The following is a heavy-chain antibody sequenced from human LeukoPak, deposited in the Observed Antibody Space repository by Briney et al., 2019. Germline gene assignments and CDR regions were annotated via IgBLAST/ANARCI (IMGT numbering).Heavy chain of an antibody. CDR2: VTYRGSA. V-gene: IGHV4-34*01. D-gene: IGHD2-21*02. CDR3: AVYGGDWQFHS. J-gene: IGHJ4*02. CDR1: NGFDNHYF. Sequence: SETLSLTCAVYNGFDNHYFMVVRQPPGKGLEWIGEVTYRGSANYNSSLKSRATISVDVSVRQFSLKLTSVTVADTATYYCAVYGGDWQFHSWGQGTPVTASS.